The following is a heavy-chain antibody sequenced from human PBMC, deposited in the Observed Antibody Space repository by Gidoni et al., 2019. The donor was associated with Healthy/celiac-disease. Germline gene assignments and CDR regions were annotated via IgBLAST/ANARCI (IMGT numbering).Heavy chain of an antibody. Sequence: QVQLQESGPGLVKPSETLSLTCTVSDDSISSYHWSWIRQPAGKGLEWIGRIYSSGSTNYNPSLESRVTMSVDTSKKQFSLKVSSVTAADTAVYYCARDVSGYSDYWGQGTLVTVSS. D-gene: IGHD3-22*01. CDR2: IYSSGST. CDR3: ARDVSGYSDY. J-gene: IGHJ4*02. CDR1: DDSISSYH. V-gene: IGHV4-4*07.